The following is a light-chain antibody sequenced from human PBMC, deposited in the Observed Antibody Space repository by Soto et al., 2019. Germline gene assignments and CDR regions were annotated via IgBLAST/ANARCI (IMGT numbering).Light chain of an antibody. CDR1: SSDVGSYNV. CDR2: EGS. CDR3: CSFAGSRMWV. J-gene: IGLJ3*02. Sequence: QSVLTQPASVSGSPGQSITISCTGTSSDVGSYNVVSWYQQNPGKAPKLMIYEGSKRPSGVSNRFSGSKSGNTASLTISGLQAEDEADYYCCSFAGSRMWVFGGRTKVTVL. V-gene: IGLV2-23*01.